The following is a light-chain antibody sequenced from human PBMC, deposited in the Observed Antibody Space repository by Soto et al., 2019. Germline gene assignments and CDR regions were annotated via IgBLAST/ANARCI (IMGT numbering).Light chain of an antibody. CDR3: AAWDDSLNGVV. CDR1: SSNIGSNN. Sequence: QSVVTQPPSASGTPGQRVTISCSGSSSNIGSNNVNWYQQLPGTAPKLLIYSNNQRPAGVPDRFSVSESGTSASLAISGLQSEDEADYYCAAWDDSLNGVVFGGGTKVTVL. CDR2: SNN. V-gene: IGLV1-44*01. J-gene: IGLJ2*01.